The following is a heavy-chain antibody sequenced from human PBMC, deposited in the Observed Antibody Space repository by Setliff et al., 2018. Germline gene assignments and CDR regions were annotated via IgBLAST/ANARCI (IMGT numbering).Heavy chain of an antibody. CDR2: ITAYDGNT. D-gene: IGHD2-15*01. CDR1: SYTFTNYG. J-gene: IGHJ4*02. V-gene: IGHV1-18*01. Sequence: ASVKVSCKTSSYTFTNYGINWVRQAPGRGLEWMGWITAYDGNTHYAQKFQGKVTMTADASTSTANMELRGLRSDDTAVYYCTRGPKDFVVLAAAACFDFWGQGTLVTVSS. CDR3: TRGPKDFVVLAAAACFDF.